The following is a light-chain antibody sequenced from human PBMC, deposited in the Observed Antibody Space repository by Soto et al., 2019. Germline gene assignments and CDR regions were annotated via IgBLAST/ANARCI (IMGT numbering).Light chain of an antibody. CDR3: QQYNKWPPLT. Sequence: EIVMTQSPATLSVSPGERATLSCRASQSVSSDLAWYQQKPGQAPRLLIYDASTRATGIPVRFSGSGSGTEFTLTTSTLQYEDFALYYCQQYNKWPPLTFGGGTKVEI. CDR2: DAS. V-gene: IGKV3-15*01. J-gene: IGKJ4*01. CDR1: QSVSSD.